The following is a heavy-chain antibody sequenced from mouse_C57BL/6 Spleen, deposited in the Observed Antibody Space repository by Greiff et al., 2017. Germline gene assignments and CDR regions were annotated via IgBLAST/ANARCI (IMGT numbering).Heavy chain of an antibody. V-gene: IGHV1-7*01. CDR2: INNSSGYT. CDR1: GYTFTSYW. CDR3: ANLGPSWFAY. J-gene: IGHJ3*01. Sequence: VKLQESGAELAQPGASVKLSCKASGYTFTSYWMHWGKQRPGQGLEWIGYINNSSGYTKYNQKFKDKATLTADKSSSTAYMQMSSLTDEDAAVYYCANLGPSWFAYWGQGTLVTVSA. D-gene: IGHD4-1*01.